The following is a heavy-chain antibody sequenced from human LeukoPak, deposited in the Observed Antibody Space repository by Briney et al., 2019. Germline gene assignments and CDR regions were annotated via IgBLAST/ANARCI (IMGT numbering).Heavy chain of an antibody. D-gene: IGHD2-2*02. CDR2: IYTSGST. Sequence: SETLSLTCTVSGGSISSGSYYWSWIRQPAGKGLEWIGRIYTSGSTNCNPSLKSRVTISVDTSKNQFSLKLSSVTAADTAVYYCAAYCSSTSCYTMYYYGMDVWGQGTTVTVSS. CDR3: AAYCSSTSCYTMYYYGMDV. J-gene: IGHJ6*02. V-gene: IGHV4-61*02. CDR1: GGSISSGSYY.